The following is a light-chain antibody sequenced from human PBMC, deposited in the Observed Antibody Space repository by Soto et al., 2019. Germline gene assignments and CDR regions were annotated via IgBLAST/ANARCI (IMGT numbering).Light chain of an antibody. CDR1: SSDIGGYNY. J-gene: IGLJ1*01. Sequence: QSVLTQPASVSGSPGQSITISCTGTSSDIGGYNYVSWFRQHPGKAPKLMISDVSNRPSGVSNRFSGSKSGNTASLTISGLQAEDEADYYCSSYTSGSTFYVFGTGTKVTVL. V-gene: IGLV2-14*01. CDR2: DVS. CDR3: SSYTSGSTFYV.